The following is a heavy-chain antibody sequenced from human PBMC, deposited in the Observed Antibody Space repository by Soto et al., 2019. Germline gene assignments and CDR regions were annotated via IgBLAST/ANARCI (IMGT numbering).Heavy chain of an antibody. CDR1: GFTFSDYY. CDR3: AKDFGSSSSSPGWGYGMDV. Sequence: QVQLVESGGGWVKPGGSLKLSCAASGFTFSDYYMSWIRQAPGKGLEWISYISSTSSRIYFADSVKGRFTISRDNAKNSLYLQMNGLGAEDTAVYYCAKDFGSSSSSPGWGYGMDVWGQGATVTVSS. V-gene: IGHV3-11*04. D-gene: IGHD6-13*01. CDR2: ISSTSSRI. J-gene: IGHJ6*02.